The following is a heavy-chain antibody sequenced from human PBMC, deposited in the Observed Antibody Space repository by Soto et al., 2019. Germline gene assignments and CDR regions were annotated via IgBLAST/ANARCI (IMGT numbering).Heavy chain of an antibody. Sequence: QVQLVQSGAEVQKPGSSVKVSCKASGGTFSSYAISWVRQAPGQGLEWMGGIIPIFGTANYAQKFQGRVTITADESTSTAYMELSSLRSEDTAVYYCARSPVAYCGGDCYSAEYFQHWGQGTLVTVSS. CDR3: ARSPVAYCGGDCYSAEYFQH. CDR2: IIPIFGTA. CDR1: GGTFSSYA. D-gene: IGHD2-21*02. V-gene: IGHV1-69*01. J-gene: IGHJ1*01.